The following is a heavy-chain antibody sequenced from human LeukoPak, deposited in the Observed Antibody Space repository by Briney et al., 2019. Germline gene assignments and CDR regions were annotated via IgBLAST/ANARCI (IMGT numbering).Heavy chain of an antibody. CDR3: AKGYYGSGSYCGFDY. V-gene: IGHV3-23*01. CDR2: ISGSGGST. CDR1: GFTFSSYA. D-gene: IGHD3-10*01. Sequence: GGSLRLSCAPSGFTFSSYAMSGVREAPGRGLGWVSLISGSGGSTYYADSVKGRFTISRDNSKNTLYLQMNSLRAEDTAVYYCAKGYYGSGSYCGFDYWGQGTLVTVSS. J-gene: IGHJ4*02.